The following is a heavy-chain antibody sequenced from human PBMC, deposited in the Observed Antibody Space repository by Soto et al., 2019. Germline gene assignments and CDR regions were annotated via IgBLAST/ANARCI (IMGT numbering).Heavy chain of an antibody. CDR2: IYWDDDK. J-gene: IGHJ4*02. D-gene: IGHD1-1*01. CDR1: GFSLSARPVG. CDR3: EHRADMNGNWNGGYFDY. V-gene: IGHV2-5*02. Sequence: QITLKESGPTRVKPTQTLTLTCTFSGFSLSARPVGVGWIRHPPGQALERLALIYWDDDKRYSPSLQNRLTITKDTSKNQVVLTMTNMDPADTAIYYCEHRADMNGNWNGGYFDYWGQGALITVS.